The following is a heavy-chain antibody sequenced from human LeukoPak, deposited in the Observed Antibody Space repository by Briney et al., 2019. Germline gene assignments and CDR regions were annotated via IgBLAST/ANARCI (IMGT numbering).Heavy chain of an antibody. CDR3: ARGGLNYSFDY. D-gene: IGHD2-8*01. V-gene: IGHV3-30-3*01. Sequence: PPGGSLRLSCAASGFTFSSYAMHWVRQAPGKGLEWVAVISYDGSNKYYADSVKGRFTISRDNSKNTLYLQMNSLRAEDTAVYYCARGGLNYSFDYWGQGTLVTVSS. J-gene: IGHJ4*02. CDR2: ISYDGSNK. CDR1: GFTFSSYA.